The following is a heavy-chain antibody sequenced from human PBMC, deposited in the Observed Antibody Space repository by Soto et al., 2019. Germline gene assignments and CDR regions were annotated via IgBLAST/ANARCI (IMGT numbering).Heavy chain of an antibody. D-gene: IGHD5-12*01. CDR2: INQSGST. CDR1: GGSFSGYY. Sequence: PSETLSLTCAVYGGSFSGYYWSWIRQPPGKGLEWIGEINQSGSTNYNPSLKSRVTISVDTSKNQFSLKLSSVTAADTAVYYCARDARRDGYNGAFDIWGQGTMVTVSS. CDR3: ARDARRDGYNGAFDI. J-gene: IGHJ3*02. V-gene: IGHV4-34*01.